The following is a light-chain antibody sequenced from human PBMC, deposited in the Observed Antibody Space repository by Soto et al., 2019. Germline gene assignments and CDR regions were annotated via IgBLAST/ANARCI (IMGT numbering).Light chain of an antibody. J-gene: IGKJ5*01. V-gene: IGKV3-11*01. CDR3: QQRSYPIT. Sequence: VLTQSPDTLALPPGERATLSFRAGQSISGTFLNWYQQKPGQAPRLLIYDASHRATGIPVRFSGSGSDSDFTLTISSLEPEDFAVYYCQQRSYPITFGQGTRLEIK. CDR2: DAS. CDR1: QSISGTF.